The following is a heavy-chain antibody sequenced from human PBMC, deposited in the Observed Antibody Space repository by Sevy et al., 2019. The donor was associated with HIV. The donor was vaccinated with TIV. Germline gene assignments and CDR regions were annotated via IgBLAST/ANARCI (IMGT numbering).Heavy chain of an antibody. V-gene: IGHV1-69*13. Sequence: ASVKVSCKSSGGTFSSYAISWVRQAPGQRLEWMGGIIPIFGTANYAQKFQGRVTITADESTSTAYMELSSLRSEDTAVYYCARGGVRGVRARYYYFDYWGQGTLVTVSS. CDR2: IIPIFGTA. CDR1: GGTFSSYA. CDR3: ARGGVRGVRARYYYFDY. D-gene: IGHD3-10*01. J-gene: IGHJ4*02.